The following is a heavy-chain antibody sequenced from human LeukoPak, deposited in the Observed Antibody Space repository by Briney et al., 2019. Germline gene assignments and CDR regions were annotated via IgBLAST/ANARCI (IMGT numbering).Heavy chain of an antibody. CDR2: ILGSGDT. CDR3: ARDYPYYYDSSGYYSFDY. Sequence: GGSLRLSCAASGFTVSSNYMSWVRQAPGKGLEWVSLILGSGDTRYADSVKGRFTISRDNFKNTVYLQMNSLRAEDTAVYYCARDYPYYYDSSGYYSFDYWGQGTLVTVSS. CDR1: GFTVSSNY. J-gene: IGHJ4*02. V-gene: IGHV3-66*01. D-gene: IGHD3-22*01.